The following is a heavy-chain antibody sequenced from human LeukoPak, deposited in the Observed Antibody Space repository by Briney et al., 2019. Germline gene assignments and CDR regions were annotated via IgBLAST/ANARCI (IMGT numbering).Heavy chain of an antibody. Sequence: GASVKVSCKASGYTSTGYYMHWVRQAPGQGLEWMGWINPNSGGTNYAQKFQGRVTMTRDTSISTAYMELSRLRSDDTAVYYCARDSRAKTTYYDFWSGKPWFDPWGQGTLVTVSS. CDR3: ARDSRAKTTYYDFWSGKPWFDP. CDR2: INPNSGGT. D-gene: IGHD3-3*01. J-gene: IGHJ5*02. V-gene: IGHV1-2*02. CDR1: GYTSTGYY.